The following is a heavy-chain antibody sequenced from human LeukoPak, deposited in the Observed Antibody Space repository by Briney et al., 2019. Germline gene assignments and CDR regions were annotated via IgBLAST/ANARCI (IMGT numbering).Heavy chain of an antibody. CDR1: GGSISTYH. J-gene: IGHJ4*02. V-gene: IGHV4-59*01. CDR2: VYYSGGT. Sequence: SETLSLTCTVSGGSISTYHWSWIRQPPGKGPEWIGYVYYSGGTDYSPSLKSRATISVDTSMNQFSLSLSSVTTADTAIYYCARAVISFGGGIAKGFDCWGQGTLVTVSS. D-gene: IGHD3-16*02. CDR3: ARAVISFGGGIAKGFDC.